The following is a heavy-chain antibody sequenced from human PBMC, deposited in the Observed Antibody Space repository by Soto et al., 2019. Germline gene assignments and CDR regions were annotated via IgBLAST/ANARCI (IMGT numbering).Heavy chain of an antibody. D-gene: IGHD3-22*01. CDR2: ISGSGSGT. V-gene: IGHV3-23*01. J-gene: IGHJ5*02. CDR1: DGSLTEYH. CDR3: TKDQVEGYYDTGGSQGS. Sequence: ETLSLTCVVYDGSLTEYHWSWVRQAPGKGLDWVSTISGSGSGTYYADSVKGRFTISRDNSKNTLYLQMDRLRAEDTAVYFCTKDQVEGYYDTGGSQGSWGQGTLVTVSS.